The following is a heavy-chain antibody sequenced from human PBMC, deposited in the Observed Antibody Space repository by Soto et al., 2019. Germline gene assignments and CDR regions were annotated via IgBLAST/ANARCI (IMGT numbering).Heavy chain of an antibody. J-gene: IGHJ5*02. CDR1: GFTFSTND. Sequence: QVQLVQSGAEVKKPGASVKVSCKASGFTFSTNDINWVRQAPGQGLQWMGWMNANVDATDSPQEFKGRGTMTSNATISTAYMELSNLKSDDTAVYYCAREVVDGSSLWLDPWGQGTLVTVSS. V-gene: IGHV1-8*01. CDR3: AREVVDGSSLWLDP. D-gene: IGHD3-10*01. CDR2: MNANVDAT.